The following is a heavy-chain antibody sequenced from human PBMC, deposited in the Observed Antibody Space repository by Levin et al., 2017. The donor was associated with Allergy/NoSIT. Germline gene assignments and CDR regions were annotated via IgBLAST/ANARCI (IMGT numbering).Heavy chain of an antibody. CDR3: ARDTESFFDY. CDR2: IWYDGSNK. CDR1: GFTFSSYG. V-gene: IGHV3-33*01. Sequence: PGESLKISCAASGFTFSSYGMHWVRQAPGKGLEWVAVIWYDGSNKYYADSVKGRFTISRDNSKNTLYLQMNSLRAEDTAVYYCARDTESFFDYWGQGTLVTVSS. D-gene: IGHD4-11*01. J-gene: IGHJ4*02.